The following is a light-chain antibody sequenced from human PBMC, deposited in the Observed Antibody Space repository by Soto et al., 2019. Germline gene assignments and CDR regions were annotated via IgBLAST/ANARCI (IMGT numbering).Light chain of an antibody. J-gene: IGKJ3*01. CDR3: QQLNSYPLT. CDR2: AAS. CDR1: QGISRY. V-gene: IGKV1-9*01. Sequence: DIQLTQSPSFLSASVGDRVTITCRASQGISRYLAWYQQKPGKAPKLLIYAASTLRSGVPSRFSGSGSGTEFTLTISSLQPEDFATYYCQQLNSYPLTFGPGTKVDIK.